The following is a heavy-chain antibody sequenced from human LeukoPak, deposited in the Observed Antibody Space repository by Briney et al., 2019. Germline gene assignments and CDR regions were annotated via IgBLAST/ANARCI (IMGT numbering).Heavy chain of an antibody. V-gene: IGHV3-66*01. Sequence: LTGGSLTLSCAASGFTVSSNYMTWVRQAPGKGLDWVSVIYRGGSTYHADSVKGRFTISRDDSKNTVYLQMNSLRAEDTAVYYCARWVNNGGKGCYFDYWGQGILVTVSS. CDR2: IYRGGST. CDR3: ARWVNNGGKGCYFDY. J-gene: IGHJ4*02. CDR1: GFTVSSNY. D-gene: IGHD4-23*01.